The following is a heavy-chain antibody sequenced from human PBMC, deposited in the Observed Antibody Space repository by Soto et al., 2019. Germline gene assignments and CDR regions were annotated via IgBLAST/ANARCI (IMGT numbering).Heavy chain of an antibody. CDR3: ARGAYSGEVVPAAIGPYYDFWSGYSD. V-gene: IGHV3-13*01. CDR2: IGTAGDT. D-gene: IGHD3-3*01. J-gene: IGHJ4*02. CDR1: GFTFSSYD. Sequence: PGGSLRLSCAASGFTFSSYDMHWVRQATGKGLEWVSAIGTAGDTYYPGSVKGRFTISRENAKNSLYLQMNSLRAGDTAVYYCARGAYSGEVVPAAIGPYYDFWSGYSDWGQGTLVTVSS.